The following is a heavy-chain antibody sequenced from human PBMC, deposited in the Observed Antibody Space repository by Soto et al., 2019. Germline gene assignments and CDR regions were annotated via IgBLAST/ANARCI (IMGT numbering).Heavy chain of an antibody. D-gene: IGHD3-10*01. V-gene: IGHV4-4*07. CDR1: GVSVTSYT. Sequence: QLQLQESGPGQVKPSETLSLTCIVSGVSVTSYTWSWVRQPANKGLEWIGRVFSSVSATYSPSLKSRVRISMDTPENRISLKLDSVTAADAGVYYCTRDFSDGSGSHPYYYYGMDVWGQGTTVTVSS. CDR2: VFSSVSA. J-gene: IGHJ6*02. CDR3: TRDFSDGSGSHPYYYYGMDV.